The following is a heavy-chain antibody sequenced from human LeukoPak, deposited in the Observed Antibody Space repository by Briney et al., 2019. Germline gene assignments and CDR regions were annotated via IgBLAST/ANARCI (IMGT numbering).Heavy chain of an antibody. D-gene: IGHD3-9*01. V-gene: IGHV4-59*01. Sequence: SETLSLTCTVSGGSISSYYWSWIRQPPGKGLEWIGYIYYSGSTNYNPSLKSRVTISVDTSKNQFSLKLSSVTAADTAVYYCARVHDILTGYYSDYWGQGTLVTVSS. CDR2: IYYSGST. J-gene: IGHJ4*02. CDR3: ARVHDILTGYYSDY. CDR1: GGSISSYY.